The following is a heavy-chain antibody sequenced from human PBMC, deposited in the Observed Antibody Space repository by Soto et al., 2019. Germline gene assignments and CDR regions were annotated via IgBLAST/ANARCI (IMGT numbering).Heavy chain of an antibody. V-gene: IGHV1-8*01. CDR3: AREYCSGGSCYSFSLYNWFDP. CDR1: GYTFTSYD. J-gene: IGHJ5*02. CDR2: MNPNSGNT. D-gene: IGHD2-15*01. Sequence: ASVKVSCKASGYTFTSYDINWVRQATGQGLEWMGWMNPNSGNTGYAQKFQGRVTMTRNTSISTAYMELSSLRSEDTAVYYCAREYCSGGSCYSFSLYNWFDPWGQGTLVTV.